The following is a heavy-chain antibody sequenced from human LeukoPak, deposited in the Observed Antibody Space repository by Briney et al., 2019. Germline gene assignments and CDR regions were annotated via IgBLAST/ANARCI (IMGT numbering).Heavy chain of an antibody. CDR1: GGSLSGYY. CDR2: INHSGST. V-gene: IGHV4-34*01. Sequence: SETLSLTCAVYGGSLSGYYWSWIRQPPGKGLEWIGEINHSGSTNYNPSLKSRVTISVDTSKNQFSLKLSSVTAADTAVYYCARSPYYYGSRWFDPWGQGTLVTVSS. CDR3: ARSPYYYGSRWFDP. J-gene: IGHJ5*02. D-gene: IGHD3-10*01.